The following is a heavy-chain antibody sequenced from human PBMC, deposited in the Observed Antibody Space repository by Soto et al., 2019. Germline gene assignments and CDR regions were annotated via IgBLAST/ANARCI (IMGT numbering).Heavy chain of an antibody. CDR2: IGASGGSR. CDR1: ELSLSNYA. CDR3: AKGSAWSEIEY. V-gene: IGHV3-23*01. Sequence: RLSCAASELSLSNYAMSWVRQAPGKGLEWVSSIGASGGSRYYADSVKGRFTISRDNFKSMLYLQMDSLRADDTALYYCAKGSAWSEIEYWGQGTQVTVSS. D-gene: IGHD1-26*01. J-gene: IGHJ4*02.